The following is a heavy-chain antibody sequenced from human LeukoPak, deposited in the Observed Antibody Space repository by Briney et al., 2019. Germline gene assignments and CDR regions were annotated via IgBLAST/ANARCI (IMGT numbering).Heavy chain of an antibody. D-gene: IGHD3-9*01. CDR3: AREFRYFDWLYYDY. CDR2: INPNSGGT. CDR1: GYTFTGYY. Sequence: ASVKVSCKASGYTFTGYYMHWVRQAPGQGLEWMGWINPNSGGTNYAQKFQGRVTMTRDTSISTAYMELRSLRSDDTALYYCAREFRYFDWLYYDYWGQGTLVTVSS. J-gene: IGHJ4*02. V-gene: IGHV1-2*02.